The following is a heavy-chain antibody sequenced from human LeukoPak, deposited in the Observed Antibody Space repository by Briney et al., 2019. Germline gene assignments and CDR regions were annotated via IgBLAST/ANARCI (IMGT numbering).Heavy chain of an antibody. CDR1: GFSLSTSGVG. CDR2: IYWNDDK. V-gene: IGHV2-5*01. CDR3: AHRDIAAAVAYFDY. J-gene: IGHJ4*02. Sequence: SGPTLVNPTQTLTLTCTFSGFSLSTSGVGVGWIRQPPGKALEWLALIYWNDDKRYSPSLKSRLTITKDTSKNQVVLTVTNMDPVDTATYYCAHRDIAAAVAYFDYWGQGTLVTVSS. D-gene: IGHD6-13*01.